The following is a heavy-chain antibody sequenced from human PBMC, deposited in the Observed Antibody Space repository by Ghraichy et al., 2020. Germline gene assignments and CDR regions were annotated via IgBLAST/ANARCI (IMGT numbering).Heavy chain of an antibody. CDR1: GYTFTSYG. D-gene: IGHD3-22*01. Sequence: ASVKVSCKASGYTFTSYGISWVRQAPGQGLEWMGWISAYNGNTNYAQKLQGRVTMTTDTSTSTAYMELRSLRSDDTAVYYCARTLNPGYYDSSGYYEGEGEFDYWGQGTLVTVSS. CDR2: ISAYNGNT. J-gene: IGHJ4*02. CDR3: ARTLNPGYYDSSGYYEGEGEFDY. V-gene: IGHV1-18*01.